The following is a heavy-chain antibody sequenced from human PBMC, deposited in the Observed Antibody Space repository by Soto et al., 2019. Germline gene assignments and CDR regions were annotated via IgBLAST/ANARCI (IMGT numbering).Heavy chain of an antibody. CDR3: ARKGIVEGRSHDAFDI. CDR1: GFTFSNYA. Sequence: EVQLVESGGGLVQPGVSLRLSCEASGFTFSNYAMSWVRQGPGKGLEWVSSVGDGGGRTYYADSVKGRFTISTDNSKNTLLLQMNSLRTEDTAIYYCARKGIVEGRSHDAFDIWGLGTMVIVSS. V-gene: IGHV3-23*04. D-gene: IGHD1-26*01. CDR2: VGDGGGRT. J-gene: IGHJ3*02.